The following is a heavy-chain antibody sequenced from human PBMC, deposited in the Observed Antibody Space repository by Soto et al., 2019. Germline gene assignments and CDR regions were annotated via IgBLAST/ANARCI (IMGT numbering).Heavy chain of an antibody. V-gene: IGHV1-69*13. CDR2: IIPIFGTA. D-gene: IGHD3-22*01. CDR1: GGTFSSYA. CDR3: AREYYYDSSGYPPYFDY. J-gene: IGHJ4*02. Sequence: GASVKVSCKASGGTFSSYAISWVRQAPGQGLEWMGGIIPIFGTANYAQKFQGRVTITADESTSTAYMELSSLRSEDTAVYYCAREYYYDSSGYPPYFDYWGQGTLVTVS.